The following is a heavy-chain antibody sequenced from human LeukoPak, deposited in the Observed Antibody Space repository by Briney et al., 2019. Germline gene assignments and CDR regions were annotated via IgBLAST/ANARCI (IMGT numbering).Heavy chain of an antibody. Sequence: GGSLRLSCAASGFTFSSYAMSWVRQAPGKGLEWVSAISGSGGSTYYADSVKGRFTISRDNSKNTLYLQMNSPRAEGTAVYYCAKGFSYDFWSGYYYFDYWGQGTLVTVSS. J-gene: IGHJ4*02. CDR1: GFTFSSYA. V-gene: IGHV3-23*01. CDR2: ISGSGGST. D-gene: IGHD3-3*01. CDR3: AKGFSYDFWSGYYYFDY.